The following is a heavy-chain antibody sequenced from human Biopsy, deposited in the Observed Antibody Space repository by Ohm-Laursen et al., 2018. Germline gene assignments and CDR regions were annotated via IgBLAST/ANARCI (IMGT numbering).Heavy chain of an antibody. D-gene: IGHD3-22*01. CDR3: TRGGYYYDSLAYYYWFDP. Sequence: ASVKVSCMASGYTFTSYHVHWVRQAPGQGLEWMGWINAKTGDTNYAQKFQGRVTMTRDTSISTAYVDLSSLRSDDTAVYYCTRGGYYYDSLAYYYWFDPWGQGTLVTVSS. J-gene: IGHJ5*02. CDR1: GYTFTSYH. V-gene: IGHV1-2*02. CDR2: INAKTGDT.